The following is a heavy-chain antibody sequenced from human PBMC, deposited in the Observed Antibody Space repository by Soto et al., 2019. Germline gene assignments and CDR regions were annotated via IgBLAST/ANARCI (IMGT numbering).Heavy chain of an antibody. CDR3: ARDRPLSRIAAAGQFDP. D-gene: IGHD6-13*01. CDR2: ISSSGSTI. V-gene: IGHV3-11*01. Sequence: GGSLRLSCAASGFTFSDYYMSWIRQAPGKGLEWVSYISSSGSTIYYADSVKGRFTISRDNAKNSLYLQMNSLRAEDTAVYYCARDRPLSRIAAAGQFDPWGQGTLVTVSS. J-gene: IGHJ5*02. CDR1: GFTFSDYY.